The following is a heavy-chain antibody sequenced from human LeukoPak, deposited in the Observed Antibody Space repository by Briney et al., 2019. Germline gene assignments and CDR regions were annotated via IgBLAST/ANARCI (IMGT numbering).Heavy chain of an antibody. D-gene: IGHD3-10*01. Sequence: SETLSLTCTVSGGSISSSSYYWGWIRQPPGKGLEWIGSIYYSGSTYYNPSLKSRVTISIDTSKNQFSLKLSSVTAADTAVYYCAREGIWFGELFWFDPWGQGTLVTVSS. CDR2: IYYSGST. J-gene: IGHJ5*02. V-gene: IGHV4-39*07. CDR3: AREGIWFGELFWFDP. CDR1: GGSISSSSYY.